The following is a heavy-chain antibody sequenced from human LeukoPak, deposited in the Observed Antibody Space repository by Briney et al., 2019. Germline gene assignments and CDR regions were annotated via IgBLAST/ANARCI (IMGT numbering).Heavy chain of an antibody. D-gene: IGHD3/OR15-3a*01. J-gene: IGHJ5*02. V-gene: IGHV3-66*03. Sequence: GGSLRLSCAVSGFRVGDYYMSWVRQAPGKGLEWVGLIRDSGEAFYADFARGRFAISRDESENTLYLQMNSLRVEDTAVYFCARDRAANQDWVEFDPWGQGTPVIVSS. CDR2: IRDSGEA. CDR1: GFRVGDYY. CDR3: ARDRAANQDWVEFDP.